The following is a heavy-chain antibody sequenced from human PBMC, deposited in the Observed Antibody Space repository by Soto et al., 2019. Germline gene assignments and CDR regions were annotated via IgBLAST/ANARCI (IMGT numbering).Heavy chain of an antibody. Sequence: PGESLKISCKGSGYSFTSYWIGWVRQMPGKGLEWMGIIYPGDSDTRYSPSFQGQVTISADKSISTAYLQWGSLKASDTAMYYCASPSRYYDFWSGYSPGAFDIWGQGTMVTVSS. CDR1: GYSFTSYW. D-gene: IGHD3-3*01. V-gene: IGHV5-51*01. CDR2: IYPGDSDT. J-gene: IGHJ3*02. CDR3: ASPSRYYDFWSGYSPGAFDI.